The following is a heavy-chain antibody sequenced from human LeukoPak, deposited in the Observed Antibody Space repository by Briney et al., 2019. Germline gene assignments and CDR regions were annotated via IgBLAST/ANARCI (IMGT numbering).Heavy chain of an antibody. CDR1: GFTFSSYA. Sequence: GGSLRLSCAASGFTFSSYAMSWVRQVPGKGLEWVSVISGSGDNTYYADSVKGRFTISRDNSKNMLYLQMNSLRAEDTAVYYCARGPYDSSGYYSPGAFDIWGQGTMVTVSS. CDR2: ISGSGDNT. CDR3: ARGPYDSSGYYSPGAFDI. J-gene: IGHJ3*02. V-gene: IGHV3-23*01. D-gene: IGHD3-22*01.